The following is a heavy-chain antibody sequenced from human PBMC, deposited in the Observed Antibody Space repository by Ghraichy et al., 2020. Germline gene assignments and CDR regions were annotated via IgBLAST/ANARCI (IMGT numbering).Heavy chain of an antibody. J-gene: IGHJ4*02. CDR2: ISGSGRNT. CDR3: AREPRYCSSGSCPFDY. CDR1: GFTFSSYA. Sequence: GGSLRLSCAASGFTFSSYAMSWVRQAPGKGLEWVSTISGSGRNTFYADSVKGRFTISRHSPKNTLYLQTNSLRAEDTAVYYCAREPRYCSSGSCPFDYWGQGTRVTVSS. V-gene: IGHV3-23*01. D-gene: IGHD2-15*01.